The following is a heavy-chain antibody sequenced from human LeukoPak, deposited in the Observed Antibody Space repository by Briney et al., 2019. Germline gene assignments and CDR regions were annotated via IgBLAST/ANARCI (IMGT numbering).Heavy chain of an antibody. CDR3: GRDYYDSSGYTSDWFDP. CDR1: GGSISSGSYY. CDR2: IYSSGST. Sequence: SETLSLTCTVSGGSISSGSYYWSWIRQPAGKGLEWIGRIYSSGSTNYNPSLKSRVTISLDTSKNQFSLKLSSVTAAATAVYYCGRDYYDSSGYTSDWFDPWGQGTLVTVSS. J-gene: IGHJ5*02. D-gene: IGHD3-22*01. V-gene: IGHV4-61*02.